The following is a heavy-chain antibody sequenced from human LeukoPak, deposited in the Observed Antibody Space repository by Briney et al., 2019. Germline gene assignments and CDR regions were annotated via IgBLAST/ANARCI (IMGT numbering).Heavy chain of an antibody. V-gene: IGHV4-59*12. CDR1: GGSISSYY. D-gene: IGHD6-19*01. CDR3: ARSRYSSGWYGEYYFDY. Sequence: SETLSLTCTVSGGSISSYYWSWIRQPPGKGLEWIGYIHYSGSTSYNPSLKSRVTISVDTSKNQFSLKLSSVTAADTAVYYCARSRYSSGWYGEYYFDYWGQGTLVTVSS. CDR2: IHYSGST. J-gene: IGHJ4*02.